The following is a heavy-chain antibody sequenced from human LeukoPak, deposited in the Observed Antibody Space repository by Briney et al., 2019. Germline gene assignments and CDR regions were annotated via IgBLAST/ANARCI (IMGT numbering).Heavy chain of an antibody. J-gene: IGHJ4*02. V-gene: IGHV4-39*01. Sequence: SETLSLTCTVSGGSISSSCYYWGWIRQPPGKGLEWIGSIYYSGSTYYNPSLKSRVTISVDTSKNQFSLKLSSVTAADTAVYYCARRRLLRDGYYFDYWGQGTLVTVSS. CDR3: ARRRLLRDGYYFDY. CDR1: GGSISSSCYY. D-gene: IGHD2-21*02. CDR2: IYYSGST.